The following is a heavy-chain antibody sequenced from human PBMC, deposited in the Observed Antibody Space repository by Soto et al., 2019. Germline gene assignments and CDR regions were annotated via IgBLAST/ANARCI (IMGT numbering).Heavy chain of an antibody. V-gene: IGHV3-13*01. J-gene: IGHJ3*02. CDR1: GFTFSSYD. CDR3: ERGSTGNSSSWYGHDVFNI. CDR2: IGTAGDT. D-gene: IGHD6-13*01. Sequence: PGGSLRLSCAASGFTFSSYDMHWVRQATGKGLEWVSAIGTAGDTYYPGSVKGRFTISRENAKDSLYLQMNSLRAGDTAVYYCERGSTGNSSSWYGHDVFNIGGQGKMVT.